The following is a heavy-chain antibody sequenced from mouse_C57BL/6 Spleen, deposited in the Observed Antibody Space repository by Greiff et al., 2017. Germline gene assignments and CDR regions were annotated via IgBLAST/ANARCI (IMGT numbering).Heavy chain of an antibody. CDR3: ARLYYGSSYFDY. V-gene: IGHV1-47*01. CDR1: GYTFTTYP. Sequence: VKLMESGAELVKPGASVKMSCKASGYTFTTYPIEWMKQNHGKSLEWIGNFHPYNDDTKYNEKFKGKATLTVEKSSSTVYLELSRLTSDDSAVYYCARLYYGSSYFDYWGQGTTLTVSS. CDR2: FHPYNDDT. J-gene: IGHJ2*01. D-gene: IGHD1-1*01.